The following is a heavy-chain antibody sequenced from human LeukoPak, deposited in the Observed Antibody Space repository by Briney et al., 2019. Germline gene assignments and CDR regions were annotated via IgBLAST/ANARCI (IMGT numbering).Heavy chain of an antibody. V-gene: IGHV4-59*01. Sequence: SETLSLTCTVSGGSLSSYYWSWIRQPPGKGLEWIGYIYYSGSTNYNPSLKSRVTISVDTSKNQFSLKLSSVTAADTAVYYCARSGYDWFFDYWGQGTLVTVSS. D-gene: IGHD5-12*01. CDR1: GGSLSSYY. CDR2: IYYSGST. CDR3: ARSGYDWFFDY. J-gene: IGHJ4*02.